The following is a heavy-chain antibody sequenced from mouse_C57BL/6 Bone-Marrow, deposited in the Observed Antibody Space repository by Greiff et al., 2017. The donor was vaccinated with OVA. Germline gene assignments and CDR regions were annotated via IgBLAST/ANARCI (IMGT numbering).Heavy chain of an antibody. D-gene: IGHD6-1*01. V-gene: IGHV1-63*01. CDR1: GYTFTNYW. CDR3: MDY. Sequence: VQLQPSGAELVRPGTSVKMSCKASGYTFTNYWLGWAKQRPGHGLEWIGDLYPGGGYTNYNVKFKGKATLTADKSSSTAYMQFSSLTSEDSPHLWAMDYWGQGTSVTVSS. J-gene: IGHJ4*01. CDR2: LYPGGGYT.